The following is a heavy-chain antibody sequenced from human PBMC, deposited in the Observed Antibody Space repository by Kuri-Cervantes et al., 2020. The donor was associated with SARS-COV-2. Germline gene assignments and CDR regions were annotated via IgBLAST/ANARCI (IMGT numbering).Heavy chain of an antibody. J-gene: IGHJ3*01. CDR3: VTRGGSEAFDV. D-gene: IGHD1-1*01. V-gene: IGHV3-64D*06. Sequence: GESLKISCPASGFTFNAYSMHWVRQAPGKGLEYVSAISSNGETTYYADSVKGRFIISRDNSKNTLFLQMGGLRAEDTAVYFCVTRGGSEAFDVWGQGTMVTVSS. CDR2: ISSNGETT. CDR1: GFTFNAYS.